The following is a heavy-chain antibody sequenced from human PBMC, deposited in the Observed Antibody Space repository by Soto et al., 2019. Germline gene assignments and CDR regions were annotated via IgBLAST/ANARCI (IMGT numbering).Heavy chain of an antibody. CDR3: AKDLPWFDP. V-gene: IGHV3-30*18. Sequence: GGSLRLSCAASGFTFSSYGMHWVRQAPGKGLEWVAVISYDGSNKYYADSVKGRFTISRDNSKNTLYLQMNSLRAEDTAVYYCAKDLPWFDPWGQGTLVTVSS. CDR2: ISYDGSNK. CDR1: GFTFSSYG. J-gene: IGHJ5*02.